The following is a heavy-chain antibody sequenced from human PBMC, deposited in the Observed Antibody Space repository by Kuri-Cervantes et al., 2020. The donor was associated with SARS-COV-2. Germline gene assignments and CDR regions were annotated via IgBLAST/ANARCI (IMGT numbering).Heavy chain of an antibody. V-gene: IGHV3-52*01. CDR3: VRKYIVVVPAANWFDP. Sequence: LSLTCAASGFTFISSWMHWVCQAPEKGLEWVADIKCDGSEKYYVDSVKGRLTISRDNAKNSLYLQVHSLRAEDMTVYYCVRKYIVVVPAANWFDPWGQGTLVTVSS. CDR2: IKCDGSEK. D-gene: IGHD2-2*01. CDR1: GFTFISSW. J-gene: IGHJ5*02.